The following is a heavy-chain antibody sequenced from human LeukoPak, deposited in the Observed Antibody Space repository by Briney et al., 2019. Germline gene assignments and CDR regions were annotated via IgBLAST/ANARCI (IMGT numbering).Heavy chain of an antibody. Sequence: ASVKVSCKASGGTFSSYAISWVRQAPGQGLEWMGGIIPIFGTANYAQKFQGRVTITADESTSTAYTELSSLRSEDTAVYYCARDWGEVSSSFWHTSKKGGPNWFDPWGQGTLVTVSS. V-gene: IGHV1-69*13. CDR3: ARDWGEVSSSFWHTSKKGGPNWFDP. J-gene: IGHJ5*02. CDR1: GGTFSSYA. D-gene: IGHD6-6*01. CDR2: IIPIFGTA.